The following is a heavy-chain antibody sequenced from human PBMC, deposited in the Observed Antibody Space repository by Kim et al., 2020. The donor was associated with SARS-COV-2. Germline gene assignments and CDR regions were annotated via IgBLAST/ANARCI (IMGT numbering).Heavy chain of an antibody. CDR3: ARDAPIPGSFDY. CDR1: GFTFSSYG. J-gene: IGHJ4*02. D-gene: IGHD1-1*01. Sequence: GGSLRLSCAASGFTFSSYGMHWVRQAPGKGLEWVAVIWYDGSNKYYADSVKGRFTISRDNSKNTLYLQMNSLRAEDTAVYYCARDAPIPGSFDYWGQGTLVTVSS. V-gene: IGHV3-33*01. CDR2: IWYDGSNK.